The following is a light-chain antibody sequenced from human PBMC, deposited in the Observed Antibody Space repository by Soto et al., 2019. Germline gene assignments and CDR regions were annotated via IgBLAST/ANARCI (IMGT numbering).Light chain of an antibody. J-gene: IGLJ1*01. CDR1: ALPKQY. V-gene: IGLV3-25*02. CDR2: KDS. CDR3: QSADSSGTYV. Sequence: SYELTQPPSVSVSPEQTARITCSGDALPKQYAYWYQQKPGQAPVLVIYKDSERPSGIPERFSGSSSGTTVTLTISGVQAEDEADYYCQSADSSGTYVFGTGTRSPS.